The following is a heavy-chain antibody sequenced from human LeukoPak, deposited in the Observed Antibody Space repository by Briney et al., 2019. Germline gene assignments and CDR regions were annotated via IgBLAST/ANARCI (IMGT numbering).Heavy chain of an antibody. J-gene: IGHJ4*02. V-gene: IGHV4-4*02. CDR2: IYHSGST. CDR3: ASQGIVATPFDY. D-gene: IGHD5-12*01. CDR1: GGSISSSDW. Sequence: PSGTLSLTCAVSGGSISSSDWWSWVRQPPGKGLEWIGEIYHSGSTYYNPSLKSRVTISVDTSKNQFSLKLSSVTAADTAVYYCASQGIVATPFDYWGQGTLVAVSS.